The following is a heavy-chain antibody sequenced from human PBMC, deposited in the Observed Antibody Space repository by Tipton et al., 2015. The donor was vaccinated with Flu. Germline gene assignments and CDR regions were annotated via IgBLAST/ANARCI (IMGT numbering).Heavy chain of an antibody. J-gene: IGHJ4*02. CDR2: IWYDGSNK. CDR3: ARDKNEFYAFEN. V-gene: IGHV3-33*01. CDR1: GFTLSIHA. Sequence: QLVQSGGGVVQPGGSLTLSCAVSGFTLSIHAMDWVRQAPGKGLEWVAVIWYDGSNKYYADSVKGRFTISRDNSKHTVYLQMNSLRAEDTAVYYCARDKNEFYAFENWAQGTLVTVSS. D-gene: IGHD2/OR15-2a*01.